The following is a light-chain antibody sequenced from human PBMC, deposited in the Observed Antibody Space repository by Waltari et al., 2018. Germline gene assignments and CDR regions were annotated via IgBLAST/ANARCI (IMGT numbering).Light chain of an antibody. Sequence: QSVLTQPPSTSGTPGQRVTISCSGSTSNIGTNTVTWYQLLPGPAPKTVIFANYNRPSGVPVLFSASKSVTSASLVISGLQSDDEADYFCATWDDSLSVRVFGGGTKVTVL. CDR2: ANY. CDR3: ATWDDSLSVRV. CDR1: TSNIGTNT. V-gene: IGLV1-44*01. J-gene: IGLJ3*02.